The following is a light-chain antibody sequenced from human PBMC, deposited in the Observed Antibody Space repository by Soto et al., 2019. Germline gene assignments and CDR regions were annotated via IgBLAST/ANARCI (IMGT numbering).Light chain of an antibody. Sequence: DIQMTQSPSTLSASVGHRVTITCRASQSISSWLAWYQQKPGKAPKLLIYKASSLESGVPSRFSGSGSGTEFTLTISSLQPDDFATYYFQQYNSYWTFGQGTKVEIK. CDR1: QSISSW. J-gene: IGKJ1*01. CDR3: QQYNSYWT. CDR2: KAS. V-gene: IGKV1-5*03.